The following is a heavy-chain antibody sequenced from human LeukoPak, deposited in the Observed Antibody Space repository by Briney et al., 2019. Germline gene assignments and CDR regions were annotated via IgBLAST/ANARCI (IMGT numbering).Heavy chain of an antibody. D-gene: IGHD5-18*01. CDR2: ISGSGGST. V-gene: IGHV3-23*01. CDR3: AKSGSYGLIRVGPFDY. J-gene: IGHJ4*02. Sequence: PGGSLRLSCAASGFTFSSYAMSWVRQAPGKGLEWVSAISGSGGSTYYADSVKGRFTISRDNSKNTLYLQMNSLRAEDTAVYYCAKSGSYGLIRVGPFDYWGQGTLVTVSS. CDR1: GFTFSSYA.